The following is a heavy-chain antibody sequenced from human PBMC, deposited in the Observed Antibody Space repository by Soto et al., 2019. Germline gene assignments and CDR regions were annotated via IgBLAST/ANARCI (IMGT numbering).Heavy chain of an antibody. J-gene: IGHJ6*02. V-gene: IGHV3-30*18. Sequence: LRLSCEVSGXTFSTHGMHWVRQAPGKGLEWVAGTSYDGTNKYYARSVQGRFTISRENSMKTLYLQMNSLRTEDTAVYYCAKDLSGARWYYDALDVWGQGTTVTVSS. CDR3: AKDLSGARWYYDALDV. D-gene: IGHD2-15*01. CDR1: GXTFSTHG. CDR2: TSYDGTNK.